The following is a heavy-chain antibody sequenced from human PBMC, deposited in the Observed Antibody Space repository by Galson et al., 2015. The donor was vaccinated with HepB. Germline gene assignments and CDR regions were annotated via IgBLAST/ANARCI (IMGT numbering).Heavy chain of an antibody. CDR1: GDSISNYY. CDR2: IYYSGST. V-gene: IGHV4-59*08. CDR3: VRSRGWGNFAFDP. D-gene: IGHD4-23*01. J-gene: IGHJ5*01. Sequence: TLSLTCNVSGDSISNYYWNWIRQSPGKGLEWMGYIYYSGSTYYNPSLKSRVTMSADTSKNQFSLRLTSVTAADTAVYYCVRSRGWGNFAFDPWGQGTLVTVSS.